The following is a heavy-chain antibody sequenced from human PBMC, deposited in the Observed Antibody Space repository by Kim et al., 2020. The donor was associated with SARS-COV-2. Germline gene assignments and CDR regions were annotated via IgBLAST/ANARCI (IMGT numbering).Heavy chain of an antibody. CDR2: IYYSGST. V-gene: IGHV4-59*01. J-gene: IGHJ4*02. CDR1: GGSISSYY. D-gene: IGHD6-6*01. Sequence: SETLSLTCTVSGGSISSYYWSWIRQPPGKGLEWIGYIYYSGSTNYNPSLKSRVTISVDTSKNQFSLKLSSVTAADTAVYYCARDKYSSSSGGFDYWGQGT. CDR3: ARDKYSSSSGGFDY.